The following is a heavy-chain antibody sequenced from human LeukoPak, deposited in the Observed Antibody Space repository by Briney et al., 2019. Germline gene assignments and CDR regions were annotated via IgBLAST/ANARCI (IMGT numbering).Heavy chain of an antibody. D-gene: IGHD4-17*01. CDR3: AKVRADNDYGDSHPPI. J-gene: IGHJ4*02. V-gene: IGHV3-11*01. Sequence: GGSLRLSCAASGFTFSDYYMSWIRQAPGKGLEWVSYISSSGSTIYYADSVKGRFTISRDNSKNTLYLQMNSLRAEDTAVYYCAKVRADNDYGDSHPPIWGQGTLVTVSS. CDR2: ISSSGSTI. CDR1: GFTFSDYY.